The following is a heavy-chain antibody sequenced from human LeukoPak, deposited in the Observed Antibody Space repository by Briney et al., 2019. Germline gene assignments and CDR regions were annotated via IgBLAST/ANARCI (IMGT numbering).Heavy chain of an antibody. D-gene: IGHD2-2*02. Sequence: PGGSLRLSCAASGFTFSSYDMHWVRQATGKGLEWVSAIGTAGDTYYPGSVKGRFTISRENAKNSLYLQMNSLRAGDTAVYYCARALNCSSTSCYTPYYYGMTSGAKGPRSPSP. J-gene: IGHJ6*02. CDR1: GFTFSSYD. CDR2: IGTAGDT. CDR3: ARALNCSSTSCYTPYYYGMTS. V-gene: IGHV3-13*01.